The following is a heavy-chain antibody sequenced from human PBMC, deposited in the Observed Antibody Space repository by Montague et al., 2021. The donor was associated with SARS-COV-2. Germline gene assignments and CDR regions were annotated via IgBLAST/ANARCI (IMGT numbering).Heavy chain of an antibody. CDR1: GGSFSGYY. Sequence: SDTLSLTCAVYGGSFSGYYWSWIRQPPGKGLEWIGEINHSGSTNYNPSLKSRVTISVDTSKNQFSLKLSSVTAADTAVYYCARRNYYGSGSYYNSGFDPWGQGTLVTVSP. J-gene: IGHJ5*02. CDR3: ARRNYYGSGSYYNSGFDP. CDR2: INHSGST. D-gene: IGHD3-10*01. V-gene: IGHV4-34*01.